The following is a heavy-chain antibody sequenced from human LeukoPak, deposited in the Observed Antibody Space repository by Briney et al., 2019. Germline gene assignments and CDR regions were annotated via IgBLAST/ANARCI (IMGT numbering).Heavy chain of an antibody. CDR3: ANDLKQWLVRGDYFDY. CDR2: ISGSGGST. D-gene: IGHD6-19*01. J-gene: IGHJ4*02. Sequence: GGSLRLSCAASGFTFSSYAMSWVRQAPGKGLEWVSAISGSGGSTYYADSVKGRFTISRDNSKNTLYLQMNSLRAEDAAVYYCANDLKQWLVRGDYFDYWGQGTLVTVSS. CDR1: GFTFSSYA. V-gene: IGHV3-23*01.